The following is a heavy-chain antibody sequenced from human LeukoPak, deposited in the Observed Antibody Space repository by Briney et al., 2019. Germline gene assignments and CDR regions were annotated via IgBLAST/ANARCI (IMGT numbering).Heavy chain of an antibody. CDR2: INPSGGST. Sequence: ASVKVSCKASGYTFTSYYMHWVRQAPGQGLEWMGIINPSGGSTSYAQKFQGRVTMTRDTSTSTVYMELSSLRSEDTAVYFCAHMAETKYSVWSGSYRTYYYYYMDVWGKGTTVTVSS. CDR3: AHMAETKYSVWSGSYRTYYYYYMDV. CDR1: GYTFTSYY. D-gene: IGHD3-3*01. V-gene: IGHV1-46*01. J-gene: IGHJ6*03.